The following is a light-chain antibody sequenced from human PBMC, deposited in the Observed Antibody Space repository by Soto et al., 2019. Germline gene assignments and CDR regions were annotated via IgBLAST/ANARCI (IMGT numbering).Light chain of an antibody. Sequence: EIELTQSRGTLSLSPGERATLSCRASQSVNNSSYLAWYQQKPGQAPRLLIYGASSRATGIPDRFSGSGSATDFTLTISSLEPEDFAVYYCRQYGSSPSYTFGQGTKLEIK. V-gene: IGKV3-20*01. CDR3: RQYGSSPSYT. J-gene: IGKJ2*01. CDR1: QSVNNSSY. CDR2: GAS.